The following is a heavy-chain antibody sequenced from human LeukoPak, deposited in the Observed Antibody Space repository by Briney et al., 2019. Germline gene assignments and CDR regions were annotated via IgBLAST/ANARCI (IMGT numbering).Heavy chain of an antibody. D-gene: IGHD2-21*02. CDR1: GYTLTTCY. Sequence: ASVKVSCKPSGYTLTTCYIHWVRQAPGQGLEWMGWIDPKSGGTNYAQKFQGRVTMTRDTSISTVYMELSRLRSDDTAMYYCARGILVVTAIGTFDIWGHGTMVTVSS. CDR2: IDPKSGGT. J-gene: IGHJ3*02. CDR3: ARGILVVTAIGTFDI. V-gene: IGHV1-2*02.